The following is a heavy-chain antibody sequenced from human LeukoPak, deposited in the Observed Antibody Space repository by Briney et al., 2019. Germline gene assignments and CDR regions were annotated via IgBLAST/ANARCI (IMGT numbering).Heavy chain of an antibody. V-gene: IGHV3-30*18. Sequence: GGSLRLSCAASGFSFSSYGMHWVRQAPGKGLEWVAVNSYDGSYKYYGDSVKGRFTISRDNSKNTLYLQMNSLRAEDTAVYYCAKDNAPNNYYYGMDVWGQGTTVTVSS. CDR3: AKDNAPNNYYYGMDV. CDR2: NSYDGSYK. J-gene: IGHJ6*02. CDR1: GFSFSSYG.